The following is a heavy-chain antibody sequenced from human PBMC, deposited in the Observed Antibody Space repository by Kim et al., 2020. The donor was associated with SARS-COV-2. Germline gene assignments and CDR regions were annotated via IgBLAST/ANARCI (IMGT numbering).Heavy chain of an antibody. Sequence: YAQKFQGGVTITADNSTSTAYMELSSLRSEDTAVYYCAKIAAAVDRDFDYWGQGTLVTVSS. CDR3: AKIAAAVDRDFDY. V-gene: IGHV1-69*02. D-gene: IGHD6-13*01. J-gene: IGHJ4*02.